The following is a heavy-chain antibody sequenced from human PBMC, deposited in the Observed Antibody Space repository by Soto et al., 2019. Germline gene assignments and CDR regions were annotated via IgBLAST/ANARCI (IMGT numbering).Heavy chain of an antibody. J-gene: IGHJ4*02. Sequence: SQTLSLTCPISGDTVSHNGATWSWTRQSPGKGLEWLGSTYYRTKCIYDYAISARGRISINDDTSKNQFSLQLNSVTPENTAVYYGAREAPYFLSGLDSWVQGTVVTVSS. CDR3: AREAPYFLSGLDS. D-gene: IGHD1-26*01. CDR2: TYYRTKCIY. CDR1: GDTVSHNGAT. V-gene: IGHV6-1*01.